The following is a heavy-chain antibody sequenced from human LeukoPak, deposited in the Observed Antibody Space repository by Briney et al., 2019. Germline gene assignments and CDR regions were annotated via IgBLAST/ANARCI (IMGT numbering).Heavy chain of an antibody. V-gene: IGHV4-61*02. CDR1: GGSISSGSYY. J-gene: IGHJ3*02. CDR2: IYTSGST. D-gene: IGHD3-22*01. CDR3: AADYYDSSGHYYVGAFDI. Sequence: SQTLSLTCTVSGGSISSGSYYLSWIRQPAGKGLEWIGRIYTSGSTNYNPSLKSRVTISVDTSKNQFSLKLSSVTAADTAVYYCAADYYDSSGHYYVGAFDIWGQGTMVTVSS.